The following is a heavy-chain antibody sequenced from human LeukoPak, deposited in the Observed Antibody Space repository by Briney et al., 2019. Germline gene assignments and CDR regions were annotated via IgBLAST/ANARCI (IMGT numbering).Heavy chain of an antibody. CDR2: IYYSEST. D-gene: IGHD1-26*01. V-gene: IGHV4-61*01. CDR1: GGSVSSGSYY. CDR3: AREQLGAPDY. Sequence: KTSETLSLTCTVSGGSVSSGSYYWSWIRQPPGKGLEWIGYIYYSESTNYNPSLKSRVTTSVDTSKNQFSLKLSSVTAADTAVYYCAREQLGAPDYWGQGTLVTVSS. J-gene: IGHJ4*02.